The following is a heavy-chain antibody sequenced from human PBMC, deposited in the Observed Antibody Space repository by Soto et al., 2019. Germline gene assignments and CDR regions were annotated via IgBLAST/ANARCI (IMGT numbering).Heavy chain of an antibody. D-gene: IGHD1-26*01. CDR2: ISWNSGTI. Sequence: EVQLVDSGGGLVQPGRSLRLSCAASGFAFDDYAMHWVRQAPGKGLEWVSGISWNSGTIGYADSVKGRFTISRDNAKNSLDLQMNSLRAEDMALYYCAKGRSGSYYNYYGMDVWGQGTTVTVSS. CDR3: AKGRSGSYYNYYGMDV. CDR1: GFAFDDYA. V-gene: IGHV3-9*03. J-gene: IGHJ6*02.